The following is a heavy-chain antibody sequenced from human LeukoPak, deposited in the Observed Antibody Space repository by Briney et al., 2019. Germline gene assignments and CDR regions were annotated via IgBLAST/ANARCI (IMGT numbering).Heavy chain of an antibody. CDR2: INPNSGGT. CDR3: ARDTRDNWNDGDAFDI. D-gene: IGHD1-1*01. Sequence: ASVKVSCKASGYTFTGYYMNWVRQAPGQGLEWMGWINPNSGGTNYARKFQGRVTMTRDTSTSTAYMELRSLRSDDTAVYYCARDTRDNWNDGDAFDIWGQGTMVTVSS. J-gene: IGHJ3*02. CDR1: GYTFTGYY. V-gene: IGHV1-2*02.